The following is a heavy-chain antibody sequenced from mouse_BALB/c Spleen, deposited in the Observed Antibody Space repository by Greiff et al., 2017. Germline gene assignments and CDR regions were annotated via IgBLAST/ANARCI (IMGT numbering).Heavy chain of an antibody. Sequence: EVQLVESGGGLVQPGGSLKLSCAASGFTFSSYGMSWVRQTPDKRLELVATINSNGGSTYYPDSVKGRFTISRDNAKNTLYLQMSSLKSEDTAMYYCTRDRDGNYEDAMDYWGQGTSVTVSS. J-gene: IGHJ4*01. D-gene: IGHD2-1*01. V-gene: IGHV5-6-3*01. CDR2: INSNGGST. CDR3: TRDRDGNYEDAMDY. CDR1: GFTFSSYG.